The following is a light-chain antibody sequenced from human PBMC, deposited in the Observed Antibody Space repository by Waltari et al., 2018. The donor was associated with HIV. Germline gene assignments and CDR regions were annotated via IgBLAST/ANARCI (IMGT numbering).Light chain of an antibody. V-gene: IGLV3-21*04. CDR1: NIGTTS. CDR2: DDS. J-gene: IGLJ1*01. Sequence: SYVLTQPPSVSVAPGKTATITCGGSNIGTTSVHWYQQEPGQAPVLVIYDDSDRPSAIPERFSAAISGNTATLTISRVEAGDEADYYCQVWHSNSDHYVFGTGTKVTVL. CDR3: QVWHSNSDHYV.